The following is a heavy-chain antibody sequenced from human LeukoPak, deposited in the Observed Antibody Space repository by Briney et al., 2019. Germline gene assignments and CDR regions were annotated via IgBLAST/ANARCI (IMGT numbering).Heavy chain of an antibody. CDR2: INPNSGGT. CDR3: ARDLSPSLYYYDSSGNFDY. CDR1: GYTFTGYY. V-gene: IGHV1-2*02. Sequence: GASVTVSCKASGYTFTGYYMHWVRQAPGQGLEWMGWINPNSGGTNYAQKLQGRITMTIDTSTSTAYMELRSLRSDDTAIYYCARDLSPSLYYYDSSGNFDYWGQGTLVTVSS. D-gene: IGHD3-22*01. J-gene: IGHJ4*02.